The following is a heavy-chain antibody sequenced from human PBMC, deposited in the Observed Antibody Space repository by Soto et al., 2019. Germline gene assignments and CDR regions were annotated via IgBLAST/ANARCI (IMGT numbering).Heavy chain of an antibody. D-gene: IGHD5-12*01. CDR3: AREVMATITLFDY. CDR2: LKQDGGEE. V-gene: IGHV3-7*01. J-gene: IGHJ4*02. CDR1: GFIFRDSS. Sequence: GGSLRRSCAASGFIFRDSSMSWVRQSPAKGMEGVANLKQDGGEEDYADSVKGRFTITRDNSKNTLYLQMNSLRAEDTAVYYCAREVMATITLFDYWGQGSLVTVSS.